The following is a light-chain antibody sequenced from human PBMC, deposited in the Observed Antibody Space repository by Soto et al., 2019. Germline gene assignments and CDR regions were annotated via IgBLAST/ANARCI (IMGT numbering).Light chain of an antibody. CDR1: SGHSSYI. CDR2: LEGSGSY. J-gene: IGLJ2*01. Sequence: QPVLTQSSPASASLGSSVRLTCSLSSGHSSYIIAWHQQQPGEAPRYLMKLEGSGSYNKGSGIPDRFSGSSSGADRYLTISNLQSEDEADYYCETWDSNIVVFGGGTQLTVL. V-gene: IGLV4-60*03. CDR3: ETWDSNIVV.